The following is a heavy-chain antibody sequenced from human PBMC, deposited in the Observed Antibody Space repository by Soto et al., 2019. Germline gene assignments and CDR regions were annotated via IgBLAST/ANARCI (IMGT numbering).Heavy chain of an antibody. J-gene: IGHJ4*02. V-gene: IGHV4-59*01. CDR2: IYYSGST. CDR3: ARGVYGDYVHDY. D-gene: IGHD4-17*01. CDR1: GGSISSYY. Sequence: QVQLQESGPGLVKPSETLSLTCTVSGGSISSYYWSWIRQPPGKGLEWIGYIYYSGSTNYNPSLKSRVTISVDTSKNQCSLKLSSVTAADTAVYYCARGVYGDYVHDYWGQGTLVTVSS.